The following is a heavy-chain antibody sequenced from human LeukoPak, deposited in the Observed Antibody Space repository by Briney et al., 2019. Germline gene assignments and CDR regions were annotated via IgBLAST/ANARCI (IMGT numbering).Heavy chain of an antibody. Sequence: GGSLRLSCAASGFTFSSYAMSWVRQAPGKGLEWVSSISSSSSYIYYADSVKGRFTISRDNAKNSLYLQMNSLRAEDTAVYYCARVRCSSTSCYTRYYYGMDVWGQGTTVTVSS. V-gene: IGHV3-21*01. CDR1: GFTFSSYA. CDR3: ARVRCSSTSCYTRYYYGMDV. J-gene: IGHJ6*02. CDR2: ISSSSSYI. D-gene: IGHD2-2*02.